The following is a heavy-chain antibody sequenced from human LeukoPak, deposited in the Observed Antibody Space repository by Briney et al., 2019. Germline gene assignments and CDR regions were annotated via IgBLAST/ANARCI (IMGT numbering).Heavy chain of an antibody. V-gene: IGHV3-11*04. CDR2: ISSSGTTI. CDR1: GFTFSDYY. CDR3: ARVLEAAAFDY. Sequence: GGSLRLSCAASGFTFSDYYMSWIRQAPGKGLEWISHISSSGTTIYYADSVKGRFTISRDNAKNSLYLQMNSLRAEDTAVYYCARVLEAAAFDYWGQGTLVTVSS. D-gene: IGHD3-3*01. J-gene: IGHJ4*02.